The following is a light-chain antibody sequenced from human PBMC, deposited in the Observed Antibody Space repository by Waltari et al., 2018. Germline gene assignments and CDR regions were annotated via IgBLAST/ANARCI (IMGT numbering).Light chain of an antibody. CDR3: AGWDDSLNVPV. Sequence: QLVLTTPPSASGTPGQRFTIPSFGSLTTLESNTVQWYRQPPGTAPKLLIYSNTQRPSGVPDRFSGSKSGTSASLAISGLQSADEADYYCAGWDDSLNVPVFGGGTKLTVL. J-gene: IGLJ3*02. CDR1: LTTLESNT. CDR2: SNT. V-gene: IGLV1-44*01.